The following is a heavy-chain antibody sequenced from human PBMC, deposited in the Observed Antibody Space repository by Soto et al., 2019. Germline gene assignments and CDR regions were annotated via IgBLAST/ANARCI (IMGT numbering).Heavy chain of an antibody. D-gene: IGHD4-17*01. CDR3: ARFIRRVTTDAFDI. Sequence: SETLSLPCTVSGGSISSYDWSWIRQPPGKGLEWIGYIYYSGSTNYNPSLKSRVTISVDTSKNQFSLKLSSVTAADTAVYYCARFIRRVTTDAFDIWGQGTMVTVSS. CDR2: IYYSGST. J-gene: IGHJ3*02. V-gene: IGHV4-59*01. CDR1: GGSISSYD.